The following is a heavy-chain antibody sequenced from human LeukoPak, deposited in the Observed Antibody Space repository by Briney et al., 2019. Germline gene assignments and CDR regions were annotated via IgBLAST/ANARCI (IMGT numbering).Heavy chain of an antibody. D-gene: IGHD5-24*01. CDR3: AREVIYRWCLQLDPYYFDY. V-gene: IGHV1-69*04. CDR1: GGTFSSYA. Sequence: ASVKVACKASGGTFSSYAISWVRQAPGQGLEWMGRIIPILGIANYAQKFQGRVTITADKSTSTAYMELSSLRSEDTAVYYCAREVIYRWCLQLDPYYFDYWGQGTLVTVSS. CDR2: IIPILGIA. J-gene: IGHJ4*02.